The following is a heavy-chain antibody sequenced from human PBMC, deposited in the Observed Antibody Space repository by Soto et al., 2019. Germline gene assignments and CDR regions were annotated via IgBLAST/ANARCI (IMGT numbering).Heavy chain of an antibody. J-gene: IGHJ1*01. CDR2: ISGSGGST. D-gene: IGHD6-19*01. CDR3: AKDRIAVAGRTEYFQH. Sequence: GGSLRLSCAASGFTFSSYAMSWVRQAPGKGLEWVSAISGSGGSTYYTDSVKGRFTISRDNSKNTLYLQMNSLRAEDTAVYYCAKDRIAVAGRTEYFQHWGQGTLVTVSS. CDR1: GFTFSSYA. V-gene: IGHV3-23*01.